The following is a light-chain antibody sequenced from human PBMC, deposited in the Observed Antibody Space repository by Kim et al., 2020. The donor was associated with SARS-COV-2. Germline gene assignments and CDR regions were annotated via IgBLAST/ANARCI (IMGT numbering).Light chain of an antibody. CDR1: KLGDKY. V-gene: IGLV3-1*01. CDR3: QAWDSSTLV. Sequence: VSPGQTASITCAGDKLGDKYACWYQQKPGQSPVLVIYQDTKRPSGIPERFSGSNSGNTATLTISGTQAMDEADYYCQAWDSSTLVFGGGTQLTVL. J-gene: IGLJ3*02. CDR2: QDT.